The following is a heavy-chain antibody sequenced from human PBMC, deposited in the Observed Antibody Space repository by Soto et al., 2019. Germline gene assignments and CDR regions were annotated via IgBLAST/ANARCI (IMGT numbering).Heavy chain of an antibody. CDR1: GGTFSSYA. CDR3: AKTVFTMIVDHDAFDI. V-gene: IGHV1-69*06. CDR2: IIPIFGTA. Sequence: VASVKVSCKASGGTFSSYAISWVRQAPGQGLEWMGGIIPIFGTANYAQKFQGRVTITADKSTSTAYMELSSLRSEDTAVYYCAKTVFTMIVDHDAFDIWGQGTMVTVSS. J-gene: IGHJ3*02. D-gene: IGHD3-22*01.